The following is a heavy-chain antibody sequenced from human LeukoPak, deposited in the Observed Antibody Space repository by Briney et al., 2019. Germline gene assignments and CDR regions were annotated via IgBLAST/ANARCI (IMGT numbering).Heavy chain of an antibody. Sequence: ASVKVSCKASGYTFTSYYMHWVRQAPGQGLEWMGIINPRGGSTSYAQKFQGRVTMTRDTSTSTVYMELSSLRSEDTAVYYCARGSRVGATKSVWFDPWGQGTLVTVSS. D-gene: IGHD1-26*01. J-gene: IGHJ5*02. CDR3: ARGSRVGATKSVWFDP. CDR2: INPRGGST. CDR1: GYTFTSYY. V-gene: IGHV1-46*01.